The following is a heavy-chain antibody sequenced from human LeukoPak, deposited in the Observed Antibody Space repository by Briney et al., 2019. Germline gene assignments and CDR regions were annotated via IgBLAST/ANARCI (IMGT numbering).Heavy chain of an antibody. CDR2: ISGSGGST. V-gene: IGHV3-23*01. J-gene: IGHJ4*02. CDR1: GFTFSSYA. Sequence: PGGSLRLSCAASGFTFSSYAMSWVRQAPGKGLEWVSGISGSGGSTYYADSVKGRFTISRDNPKNTLYLQMHSLRAEDTAIYYCAKVTGGDMITYGGLDYWGQGTLVTVSS. D-gene: IGHD3-16*01. CDR3: AKVTGGDMITYGGLDY.